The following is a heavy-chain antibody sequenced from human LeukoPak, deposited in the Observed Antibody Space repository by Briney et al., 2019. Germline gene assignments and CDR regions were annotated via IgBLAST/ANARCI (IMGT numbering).Heavy chain of an antibody. V-gene: IGHV4-34*01. CDR3: ARVGYWQQLVDY. D-gene: IGHD6-13*01. CDR1: GGSFSGYY. CDR2: INHSGST. Sequence: KTSETLSLTCAVYGGSFSGYYWSWIRQPPGKGLEWIGEINHSGSTNYNPSLKSRVTISVDTSKNQFSLKLSSVTAADTAVYYCARVGYWQQLVDYWGQGTLVTVSS. J-gene: IGHJ4*02.